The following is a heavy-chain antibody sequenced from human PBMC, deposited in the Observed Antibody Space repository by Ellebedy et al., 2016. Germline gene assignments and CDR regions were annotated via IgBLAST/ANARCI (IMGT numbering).Heavy chain of an antibody. CDR3: AYWYSADY. D-gene: IGHD2-8*02. Sequence: GESLKISCAASGITFSSYSMNWVRQAPGKGLEWVSYISSSSSTIYYADSVKGRFTISRDNAKNSLYLQMNSLRDEDTAVYYCAYWYSADYWGQGTLVTVSS. V-gene: IGHV3-48*02. CDR1: GITFSSYS. J-gene: IGHJ4*02. CDR2: ISSSSSTI.